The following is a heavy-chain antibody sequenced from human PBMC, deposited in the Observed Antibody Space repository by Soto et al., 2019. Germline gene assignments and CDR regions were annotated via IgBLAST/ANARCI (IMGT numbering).Heavy chain of an antibody. D-gene: IGHD3-10*01. J-gene: IGHJ6*02. V-gene: IGHV4-61*01. CDR2: IYYSGST. CDR1: GGSVSSGSYY. CDR3: ARDYYGSGEYYYYGMDV. Sequence: PSETLSLTCTVSGGSVSSGSYYWSWIRYPPGKGLEWIGYIYYSGSTNYNPSLKSRVTISVDTSKNQFSLKLSSVTAADTAVYYCARDYYGSGEYYYYGMDVWGQGPTVTVSS.